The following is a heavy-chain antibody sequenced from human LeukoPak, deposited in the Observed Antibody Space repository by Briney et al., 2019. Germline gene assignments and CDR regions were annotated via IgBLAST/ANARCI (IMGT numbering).Heavy chain of an antibody. D-gene: IGHD3-10*01. CDR2: IKPDSGGT. CDR1: GYSFTGYY. V-gene: IGHV1-2*02. Sequence: ASVKVSCKASGYSFTGYYVHWVRQAPGQGLEWMGWIKPDSGGTNFAQKSQGRVTMTRDTSISTAYMEVSRLTSDDTAVYYCARDAISRGIIDYWGQGTLVTVSS. J-gene: IGHJ4*02. CDR3: ARDAISRGIIDY.